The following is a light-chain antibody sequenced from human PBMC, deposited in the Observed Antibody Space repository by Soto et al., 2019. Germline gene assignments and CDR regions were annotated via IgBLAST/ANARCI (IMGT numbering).Light chain of an antibody. J-gene: IGKJ4*01. CDR2: GAS. Sequence: EIVLTQSPGTLSLSPGERATLSCRASQSVTSSYLAWYQQKPGQAPRLLIYGASSRATGIPDWFSDSGSGTDLTLTISSLESEHFALYYCPQYGSSPLTFGGWSKVEIK. CDR3: PQYGSSPLT. V-gene: IGKV3-20*01. CDR1: QSVTSSY.